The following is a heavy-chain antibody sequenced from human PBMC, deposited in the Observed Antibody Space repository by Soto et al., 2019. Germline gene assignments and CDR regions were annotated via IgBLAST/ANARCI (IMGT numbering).Heavy chain of an antibody. CDR2: ISSSSSTI. D-gene: IGHD3-10*01. CDR1: GFTFSSYS. J-gene: IGHJ3*02. CDR3: AREFDVLLSFGKLYPDSFVI. V-gene: IGHV3-48*02. Sequence: GGSLRLSCAASGFTFSSYSMNWVRQAPGKGLEWVSYISSSSSTIYYADSVKGRFTISSDNAKNSLYLQMNSLRDEDTAVYYCAREFDVLLSFGKLYPDSFVILDQETMLAVSS.